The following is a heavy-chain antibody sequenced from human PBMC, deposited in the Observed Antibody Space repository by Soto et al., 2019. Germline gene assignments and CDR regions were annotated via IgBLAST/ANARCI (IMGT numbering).Heavy chain of an antibody. Sequence: EVQLVESGGGLVQPGGSLRLSCAASGFTFSSYAMHWVRQAPGKGLEYVSAISSNGGSTYYANSVKGRFNISRDNSKNPLYLQMGSLRAEDMAVYYCARNHYGDHGVCRYWGQGTLVTVSS. D-gene: IGHD4-17*01. CDR3: ARNHYGDHGVCRY. CDR1: GFTFSSYA. V-gene: IGHV3-64*01. CDR2: ISSNGGST. J-gene: IGHJ4*02.